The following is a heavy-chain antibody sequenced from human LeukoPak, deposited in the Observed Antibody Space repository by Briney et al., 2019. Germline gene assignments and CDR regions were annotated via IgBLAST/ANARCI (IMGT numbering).Heavy chain of an antibody. CDR2: IKLDVSET. Sequence: GGSLRLSCAGSGFTFSNSWMGWVRQAPGKGLEWVANIKLDVSETYYVDSVRGRFTISRDNTKNSLYLQMDSLRAEDTAVYYCARKGNAFDFWGQGTMVTVSS. J-gene: IGHJ3*01. CDR1: GFTFSNSW. D-gene: IGHD3-10*01. CDR3: ARKGNAFDF. V-gene: IGHV3-7*01.